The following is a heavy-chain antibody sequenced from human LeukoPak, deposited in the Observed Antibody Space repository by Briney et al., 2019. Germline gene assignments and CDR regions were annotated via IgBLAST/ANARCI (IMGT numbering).Heavy chain of an antibody. Sequence: GGSLRLSCAASGFTFSSYSMNWVRQAPGKGLEWVSAISGSGGSTYYADSVKGRFTISRDNSKNTLYLQMNSLRAEDTAVYYCAGNYDILTGYYGRYGMDVWGQGTTVTVSS. J-gene: IGHJ6*02. V-gene: IGHV3-23*01. CDR1: GFTFSSYS. CDR2: ISGSGGST. CDR3: AGNYDILTGYYGRYGMDV. D-gene: IGHD3-9*01.